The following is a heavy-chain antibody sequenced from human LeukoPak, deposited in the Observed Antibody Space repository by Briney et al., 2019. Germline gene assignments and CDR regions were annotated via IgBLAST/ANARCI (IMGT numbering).Heavy chain of an antibody. CDR1: GFPFSSHA. V-gene: IGHV3-23*01. CDR3: ANEEVPNDY. Sequence: GGSLRLSCEVSGFPFSSHAMSWVRQAPGRGLEWVSGISISADMTYYADSVQGRFIISRDNYKNTVYLQMDSLRVEDTAVYYCANEEVPNDYWGQGTLVTVSS. CDR2: ISISADMT. J-gene: IGHJ4*02. D-gene: IGHD4/OR15-4a*01.